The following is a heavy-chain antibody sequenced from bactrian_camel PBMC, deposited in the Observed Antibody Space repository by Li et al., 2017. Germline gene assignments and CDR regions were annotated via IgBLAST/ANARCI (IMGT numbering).Heavy chain of an antibody. Sequence: HVQLVESGGGSVQAGGSLRLSCAASGYSVSRNCMAWFRQAPGEEREGVAAMYTGFGGGNIYYDDSVKGRFTITQDNSKNTLFLQMNVLRPDDTAMYYCAAGRTDSQWWSNLQDFPETTQNIPCELGYWGQGTQVTVS. J-gene: IGHJ6*01. V-gene: IGHV3S1*01. CDR1: GYSVSRNC. CDR3: AAGRTDSQWWSNLQDFPETTQNIPCELGY. CDR2: MYTGFGGGNI. D-gene: IGHD2*01.